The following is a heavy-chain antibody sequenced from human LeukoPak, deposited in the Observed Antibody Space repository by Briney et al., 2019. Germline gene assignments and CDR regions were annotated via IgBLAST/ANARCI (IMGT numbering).Heavy chain of an antibody. Sequence: SVKVSCKASGGTFSSYAISWVRQAPGQGLEWMGRIIPIFGIANYAQKFLGRVTITADKSTSTAYMELSSLRSEDTAVYYCARIAPDIVVVPAAINAFDIWGQGTMVTVSS. D-gene: IGHD2-2*01. CDR3: ARIAPDIVVVPAAINAFDI. J-gene: IGHJ3*02. CDR2: IIPIFGIA. CDR1: GGTFSSYA. V-gene: IGHV1-69*04.